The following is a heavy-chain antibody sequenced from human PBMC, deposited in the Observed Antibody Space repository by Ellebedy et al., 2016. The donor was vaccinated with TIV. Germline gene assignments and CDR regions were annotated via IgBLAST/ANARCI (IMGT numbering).Heavy chain of an antibody. D-gene: IGHD1-26*01. J-gene: IGHJ4*02. CDR3: AKDIGSGSYYGGFDY. V-gene: IGHV3-7*03. CDR1: GFTFSSYW. CDR2: IKQDGSEK. Sequence: GGSLRLXXAASGFTFSSYWMHWVRQAPGKGLEWVANIKQDGSEKYYVDSVKGRFTISRDNAKNSLYLQMNSLRTEDTALYYCAKDIGSGSYYGGFDYWGQGTLVTVSS.